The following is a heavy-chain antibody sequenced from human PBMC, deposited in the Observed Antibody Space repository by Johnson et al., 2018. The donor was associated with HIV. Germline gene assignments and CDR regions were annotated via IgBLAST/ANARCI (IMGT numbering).Heavy chain of an antibody. J-gene: IGHJ3*02. CDR3: AKDQRTDVVPTFVASFDI. CDR1: GFTFSNYP. Sequence: VQLVESGGGVVRPGRSLRLSCVVSGFTFSNYPMHWVRQAPGKGLEWVAVISFDGSNKYYADSVKGRFTISRDNSKNTLYLQMNNLRAEDTAIYYCAKDQRTDVVPTFVASFDIWGQGTMVTVSS. D-gene: IGHD2-15*01. CDR2: ISFDGSNK. V-gene: IGHV3-30*04.